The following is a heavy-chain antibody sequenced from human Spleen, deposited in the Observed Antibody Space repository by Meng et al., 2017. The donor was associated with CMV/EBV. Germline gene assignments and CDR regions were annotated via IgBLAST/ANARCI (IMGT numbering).Heavy chain of an antibody. J-gene: IGHJ4*02. CDR2: KNSHSGST. D-gene: IGHD3-9*01. CDR3: ARTESSFEQDKTAYYSPIIDY. V-gene: IGHV1/OR15-1*04. Sequence: CGLHEAARELVWMSGKNSHSGSTNYKQNFQSRVTITGDKSNGTAYMDLRNVTAEDTAVYYCARTESSFEQDKTAYYSPIIDYWGQGTLVTVSS.